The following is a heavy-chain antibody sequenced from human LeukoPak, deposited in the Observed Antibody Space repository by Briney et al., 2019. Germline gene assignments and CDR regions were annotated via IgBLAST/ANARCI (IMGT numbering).Heavy chain of an antibody. J-gene: IGHJ5*02. CDR2: ISYDGSVK. D-gene: IGHD2-2*01. CDR3: ARDREYCSGTSCTAKNWFDP. V-gene: IGHV3-30*04. Sequence: GGSLRLSCAASGFTSNNYALHWVRQAPGKGLEWVAVISYDGSVKYYAESAKGRFTISRDNSKNNLYLQMNSLRAEDTAVYYCARDREYCSGTSCTAKNWFDPWGQGTLVTVSS. CDR1: GFTSNNYA.